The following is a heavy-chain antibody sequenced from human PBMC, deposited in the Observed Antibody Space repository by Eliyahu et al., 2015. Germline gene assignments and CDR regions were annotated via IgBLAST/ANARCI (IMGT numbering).Heavy chain of an antibody. CDR2: INPNSGGT. D-gene: IGHD1-26*01. V-gene: IGHV1-2*02. Sequence: QVQLVQSGAEVKKPGASVKVSCKASGYTFTGYYMHWVRQAPGQGLEWMGWINPNSGGTNYAQKFQGRVTMTRDTSISTAYMELSRLRSDDTAVYYCARDCSGSYSLDYFDYWGQGTLVTVSS. CDR3: ARDCSGSYSLDYFDY. J-gene: IGHJ4*02. CDR1: GYTFTGYY.